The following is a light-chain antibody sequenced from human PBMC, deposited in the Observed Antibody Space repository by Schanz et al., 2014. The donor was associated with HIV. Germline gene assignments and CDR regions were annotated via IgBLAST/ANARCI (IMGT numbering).Light chain of an antibody. Sequence: EIVMTQSPDTLSLSPGERATLSCRASQSVSSTHVAWYQQKPGQAPRLVISGASSRAAGFPGRFSASGSGTDFTLTISRLEPEDFAVYYCQQYGSSFGPGTKVDIK. CDR1: QSVSSTH. J-gene: IGKJ3*01. CDR3: QQYGSS. V-gene: IGKV3-20*01. CDR2: GAS.